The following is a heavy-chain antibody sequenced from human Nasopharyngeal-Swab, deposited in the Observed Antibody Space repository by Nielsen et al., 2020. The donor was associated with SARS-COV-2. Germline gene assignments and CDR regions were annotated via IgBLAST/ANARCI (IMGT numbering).Heavy chain of an antibody. V-gene: IGHV3-20*03. J-gene: IGHJ5*01. D-gene: IGHD3-10*01. Sequence: WIRQPPGKGLEWVSGINWNGGSTGYADSAKGRFTIPRDNAKNSLYLQMSSLRAEDMAFYYCVKDRGVTGGYQNWFDSWGQGTLVTVSS. CDR3: VKDRGVTGGYQNWFDS. CDR2: INWNGGST.